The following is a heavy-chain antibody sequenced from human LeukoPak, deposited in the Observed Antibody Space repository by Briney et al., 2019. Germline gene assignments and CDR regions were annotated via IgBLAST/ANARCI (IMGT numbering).Heavy chain of an antibody. CDR3: ARVPGYDSSGYFDY. J-gene: IGHJ4*02. D-gene: IGHD3-22*01. Sequence: GGSLRLSCAASGFTFSSYAMHWVRQAPGKGLEWVTVISYDGSNKYYADSVKGRFTISRDNSKNTLYLQMNSLRAEDTAVYYCARVPGYDSSGYFDYWGQGTLVTVSS. CDR2: ISYDGSNK. CDR1: GFTFSSYA. V-gene: IGHV3-30-3*01.